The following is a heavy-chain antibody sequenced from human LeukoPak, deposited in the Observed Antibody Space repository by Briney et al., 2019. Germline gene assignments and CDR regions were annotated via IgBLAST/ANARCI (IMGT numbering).Heavy chain of an antibody. CDR1: GFTFRTYA. CDR2: ISSSTYYI. Sequence: GGSLRLSCAASGFTFRTYAMNWVRQAPGKGLEWVSSISSSTYYIYYADSVKGRFTLSRDNAKNSLYLQMNSLRADDSAVYYCVRIRAAAAEGAFDIWGQGTWSPSLQ. V-gene: IGHV3-21*01. D-gene: IGHD6-25*01. J-gene: IGHJ3*02. CDR3: VRIRAAAAEGAFDI.